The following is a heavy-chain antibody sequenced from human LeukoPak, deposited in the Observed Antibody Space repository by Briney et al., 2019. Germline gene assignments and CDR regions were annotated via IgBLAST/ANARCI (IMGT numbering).Heavy chain of an antibody. CDR1: GGTFRNSI. V-gene: IGHV1-69*06. J-gene: IGHJ6*03. CDR3: ARGTYSAYDLGSYMDV. CDR2: ITPIFGTT. D-gene: IGHD5-12*01. Sequence: GASVKVSCKASGGTFRNSIITWVRQAPGHGLEWMGGITPIFGTTSYAQRFQGRVTIIADKSTTTAYMELTRLRSEDTAVYYCARGTYSAYDLGSYMDVWGKGTTVIVSS.